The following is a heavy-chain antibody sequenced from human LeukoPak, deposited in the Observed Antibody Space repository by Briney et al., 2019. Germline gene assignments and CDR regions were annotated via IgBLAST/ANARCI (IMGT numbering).Heavy chain of an antibody. J-gene: IGHJ6*03. CDR3: ARGRTIFGAYYYYMDV. CDR2: ISSSGSTI. Sequence: PGGSLRLSCAASGFTFSSYEMNWVRQAPGKGLEWVSYISSSGSTIYYADSVKGRFTISRDNAKNSLYLQMNSLRAEDTAVYYCARGRTIFGAYYYYMDVWGKGTTVTVSS. V-gene: IGHV3-48*03. D-gene: IGHD3-3*01. CDR1: GFTFSSYE.